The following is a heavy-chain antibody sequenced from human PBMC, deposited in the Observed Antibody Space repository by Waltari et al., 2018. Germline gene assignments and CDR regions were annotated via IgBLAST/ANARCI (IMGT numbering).Heavy chain of an antibody. J-gene: IGHJ4*02. D-gene: IGHD2-2*01. V-gene: IGHV3-23*01. CDR2: SSGSGGST. CDR3: AKGRVPAAAIYYFDT. CDR1: GFAFSSYA. Sequence: EVQLLESGGGLVQPGGSLRLSCAASGFAFSSYAMIWVRQAPGKGLGWVSASSGSGGSTYYADSVKGRFTISRDNSKNTLYLQMNSLRVEDTAIYYCAKGRVPAAAIYYFDTWGQGTLVTVSS.